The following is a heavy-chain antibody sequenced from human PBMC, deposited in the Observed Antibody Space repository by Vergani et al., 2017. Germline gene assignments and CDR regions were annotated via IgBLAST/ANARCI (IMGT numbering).Heavy chain of an antibody. J-gene: IGHJ6*03. V-gene: IGHV1-69*13. D-gene: IGHD3-10*01. CDR1: GGTFSSYA. Sequence: QVQLVQSGAEVKKPGSSVKVSCKASGGTFSSYAISWVRQAPGQGLEWMGRIIPIFGTANYAQKFQGRVTITADESTSTAYMELSSLRSEDTAVYYCARDRNGYYGSGAYYYMDVWGKGTTVTVSS. CDR2: IIPIFGTA. CDR3: ARDRNGYYGSGAYYYMDV.